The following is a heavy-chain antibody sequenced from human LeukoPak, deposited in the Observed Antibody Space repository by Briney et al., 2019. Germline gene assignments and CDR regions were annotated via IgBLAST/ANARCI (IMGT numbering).Heavy chain of an antibody. Sequence: GGSLRLSCAASGFTFSSYSMNWVRQAPGKGLEWVSSISSSSSYIYYADSVKGRFTISRDNAKNSLYLQMNSLRAEDTAVYYCAKDLNGFWSVQCAFDIWGQGTMVTVSS. D-gene: IGHD2-2*03. CDR3: AKDLNGFWSVQCAFDI. V-gene: IGHV3-21*01. CDR2: ISSSSSYI. J-gene: IGHJ3*02. CDR1: GFTFSSYS.